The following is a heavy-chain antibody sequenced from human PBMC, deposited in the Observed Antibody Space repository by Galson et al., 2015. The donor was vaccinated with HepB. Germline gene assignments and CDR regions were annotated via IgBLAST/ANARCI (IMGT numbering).Heavy chain of an antibody. CDR3: AREIRDYYDSSGYYYNGMDV. CDR1: GFTFSSYD. J-gene: IGHJ6*02. V-gene: IGHV3-13*01. D-gene: IGHD3-22*01. CDR2: IGTAGDT. Sequence: SLRLSCAASGFTFSSYDMHWVRQATGKGLEWVSAIGTAGDTYYPGSVKGRFTISRENAKNSLYLQMNSLRAGDTAVYYCAREIRDYYDSSGYYYNGMDVCGQGTTVTVSS.